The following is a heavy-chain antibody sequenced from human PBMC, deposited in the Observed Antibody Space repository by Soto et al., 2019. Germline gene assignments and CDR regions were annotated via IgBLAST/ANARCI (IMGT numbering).Heavy chain of an antibody. CDR3: ARGLWFGELLDHYFDY. CDR2: INHSGST. CDR1: GGSFSGYY. D-gene: IGHD3-10*01. Sequence: ASETLSLTCAVYGGSFSGYYWSWIRQPPGKGLEWIGEINHSGSTNYNPSLKSRVTISVDTSKNQFSLKLSSVTAADTAVYYCARGLWFGELLDHYFDYWGQGTLVTVSS. V-gene: IGHV4-34*01. J-gene: IGHJ4*02.